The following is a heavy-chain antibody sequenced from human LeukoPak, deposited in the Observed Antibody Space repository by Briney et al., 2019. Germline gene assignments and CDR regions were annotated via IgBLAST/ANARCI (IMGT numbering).Heavy chain of an antibody. V-gene: IGHV4-4*07. CDR2: IYTSGRT. Sequence: PSETLSLTCTVSGGSISGDYWSWIRQPAGTGLEWIGRIYTSGRTIYNPSLKSRVTISVATSKNQFSLKLTSVTAADTAIYYCTKGRGIWGQGTLVTVSS. CDR1: GGSISGDY. J-gene: IGHJ4*02. CDR3: TKGRGI. D-gene: IGHD3-10*01.